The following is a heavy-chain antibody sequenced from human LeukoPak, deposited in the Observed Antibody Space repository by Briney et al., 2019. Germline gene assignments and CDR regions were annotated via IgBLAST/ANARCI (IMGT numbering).Heavy chain of an antibody. V-gene: IGHV4-59*08. CDR2: IYYSGST. Sequence: LSLTCTVSGGSISSYYWSWIRQPPGKGLEWIGYIYYSGSTNYNPSLKSRVTTSVDTSKNQFSLKLSSVTAADTAVYYCARLGVDTAMVWAFDIWGQGTMVTVSS. J-gene: IGHJ3*02. CDR3: ARLGVDTAMVWAFDI. CDR1: GGSISSYY. D-gene: IGHD5-18*01.